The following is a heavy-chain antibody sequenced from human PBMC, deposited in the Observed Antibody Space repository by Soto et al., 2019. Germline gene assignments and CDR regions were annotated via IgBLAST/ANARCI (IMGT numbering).Heavy chain of an antibody. D-gene: IGHD6-13*01. CDR3: ARGVFDGSSWYVYYYYGMDV. J-gene: IGHJ6*02. CDR1: GYTFTSYD. CDR2: MKPNSGNT. V-gene: IGHV1-8*01. Sequence: ASVKVSCKASGYTFTSYDINWVRQATGQGLEWMGWMKPNSGNTGYAQKFQGRVTMTRNTSISTAYMELSRLRSEEKAVYYCARGVFDGSSWYVYYYYGMDVWRQGTTVTVSS.